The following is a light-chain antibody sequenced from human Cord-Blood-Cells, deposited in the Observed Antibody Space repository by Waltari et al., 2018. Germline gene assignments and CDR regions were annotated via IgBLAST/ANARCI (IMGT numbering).Light chain of an antibody. CDR2: GAS. J-gene: IGKJ1*01. CDR1: QSVSSSY. V-gene: IGKV3-20*01. CDR3: QQYGSSPRT. Sequence: EIXLTXSPGTLSLSPXERATLSCRASQSVSSSYLAWYQQKPGQAPRLLIYGASSRATGIPDRFSGSGSGTDFTLTISRLEPEDFXVYYCQQYGSSPRTFGQGTKVEIK.